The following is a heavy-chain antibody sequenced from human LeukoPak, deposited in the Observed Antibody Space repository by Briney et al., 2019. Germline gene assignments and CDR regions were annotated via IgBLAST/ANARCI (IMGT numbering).Heavy chain of an antibody. CDR2: INWNGGST. CDR3: ARGRSYSGSYFDASDI. Sequence: GGSLRLSCAASGFIIDDYGMTWVRQAPGKGLEWVSGINWNGGSTGYADSAKGRFTISRDNAKNSLYLQMNSLRAEGTALYYCARGRSYSGSYFDASDIWGQGTMVTVSS. CDR1: GFIIDDYG. J-gene: IGHJ3*02. V-gene: IGHV3-20*04. D-gene: IGHD1-26*01.